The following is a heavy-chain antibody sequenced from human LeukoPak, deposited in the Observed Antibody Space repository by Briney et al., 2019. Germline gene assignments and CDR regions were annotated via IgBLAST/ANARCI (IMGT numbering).Heavy chain of an antibody. CDR3: ARPIVPGYYFPYDAFDI. CDR2: IKQDGSEK. D-gene: IGHD3-22*01. Sequence: GGSLRLSCAASGFTFSSYWMSWVRQAPGKGLEWVANIKQDGSEKYHVDSVKGRFTISRDNAKNSLYLQMNSLRAEDTAVYYCARPIVPGYYFPYDAFDIWGQGTMVTVSS. CDR1: GFTFSSYW. J-gene: IGHJ3*02. V-gene: IGHV3-7*01.